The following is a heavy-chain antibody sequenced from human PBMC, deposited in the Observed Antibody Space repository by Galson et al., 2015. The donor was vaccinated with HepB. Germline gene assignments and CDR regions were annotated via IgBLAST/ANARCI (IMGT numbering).Heavy chain of an antibody. CDR3: ARGVGTGDPGTGWYFDL. V-gene: IGHV1-18*04. D-gene: IGHD7-27*01. Sequence: SVKVSCKASGYTFTSYGISWVRQAHGQGLEWMGCISDYNGNTNYAQKLQGRVTMTTDTSTSIAYMELKSLRSDVTAGYYCARGVGTGDPGTGWYFDLWGRGTLVTVSS. J-gene: IGHJ2*01. CDR1: GYTFTSYG. CDR2: ISDYNGNT.